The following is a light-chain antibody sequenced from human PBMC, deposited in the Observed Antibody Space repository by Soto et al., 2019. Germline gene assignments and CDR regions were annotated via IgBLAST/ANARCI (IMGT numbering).Light chain of an antibody. J-gene: IGLJ2*01. Sequence: QSVLTQPPSVSAAPGQKVTISCSGSSSNIGNNYVSWYQQLPGTAPKLLIYDNNTRPSGIPDRFSGSKSGTSATLGITGLQTGDEADYYCGTWDSSLSAVVFGGGTKL. V-gene: IGLV1-51*01. CDR2: DNN. CDR1: SSNIGNNY. CDR3: GTWDSSLSAVV.